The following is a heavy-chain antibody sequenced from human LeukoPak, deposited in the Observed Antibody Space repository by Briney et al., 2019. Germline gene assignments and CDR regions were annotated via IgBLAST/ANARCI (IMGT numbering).Heavy chain of an antibody. CDR1: GFTFSSYA. J-gene: IGHJ4*02. Sequence: PGGSLRLSCAASGFTFSSYAMSWVRQAPGKGLEWVSAISGSGGSTYYADSVKGRFTISRDNSKNTLYLQMNSLRAEDTAVYYCAKPPYVDSGYDSPFEGALVDYWGQGTLVTVSS. CDR2: ISGSGGST. V-gene: IGHV3-23*01. D-gene: IGHD5-12*01. CDR3: AKPPYVDSGYDSPFEGALVDY.